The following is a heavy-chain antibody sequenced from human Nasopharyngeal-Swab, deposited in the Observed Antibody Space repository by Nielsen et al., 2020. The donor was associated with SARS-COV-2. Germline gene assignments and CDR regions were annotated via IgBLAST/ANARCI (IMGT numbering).Heavy chain of an antibody. J-gene: IGHJ6*02. CDR1: GFTFSNFA. V-gene: IGHV3-23*01. D-gene: IGHD5-12*01. CDR3: AKDRDSGDDSEEYYHYYGMDV. CDR2: ISGDSDST. Sequence: GESLKISRAASGFTFSNFAMSWVRQAPGKGLEWVSVISGDSDSTYYTDSVRGRFTISRDNSKNTLNLQMNNLRAEDTAIYYCAKDRDSGDDSEEYYHYYGMDVWGQGAPVTVSS.